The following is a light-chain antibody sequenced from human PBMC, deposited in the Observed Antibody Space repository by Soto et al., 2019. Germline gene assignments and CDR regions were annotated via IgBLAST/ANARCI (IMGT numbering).Light chain of an antibody. CDR1: QSVISY. CDR2: GAS. J-gene: IGKJ4*02. Sequence: ESVLTQSPGTLSLSPGERATLSCRASQSVISYLAWYQQKPGQAPRLLIYGASSRATGIPDSFSGSGSGTDCTLTSSILEPEDVAVYYCQQYGSTPLTLGGGTKVEIK. CDR3: QQYGSTPLT. V-gene: IGKV3-20*01.